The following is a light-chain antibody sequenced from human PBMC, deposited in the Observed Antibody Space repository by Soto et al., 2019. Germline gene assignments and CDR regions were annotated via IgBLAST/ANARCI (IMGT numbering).Light chain of an antibody. Sequence: EIVLTQSPGTLSLSPGERATLSCRTSQSFSSYLAWYQQKPGQAPRLLIYAASIRATGIPDRFSGSGAGTDFTLTIRRLEPEDFAVYYCQQYGSSPSTFGQGTKLEIK. V-gene: IGKV3-20*01. CDR3: QQYGSSPST. CDR2: AAS. J-gene: IGKJ2*02. CDR1: QSFSSY.